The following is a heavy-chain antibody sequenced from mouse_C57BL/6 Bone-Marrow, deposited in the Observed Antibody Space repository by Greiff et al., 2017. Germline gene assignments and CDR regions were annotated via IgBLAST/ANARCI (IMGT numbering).Heavy chain of an antibody. V-gene: IGHV1-50*01. CDR1: GYTFTSYW. D-gene: IGHD2-12*01. CDR2: IDPSDSYT. J-gene: IGHJ2*01. CDR3: ARSTYYIDY. Sequence: QVQLQQPGAELVKPGASVKLSCKASGYTFTSYWMQWVKQRPGQGLEWIGEIDPSDSYTNYNQKFKGKATLTVDTSSSTAYMQLSSLTSEDSAVYYCARSTYYIDYWGQGTTLTVSS.